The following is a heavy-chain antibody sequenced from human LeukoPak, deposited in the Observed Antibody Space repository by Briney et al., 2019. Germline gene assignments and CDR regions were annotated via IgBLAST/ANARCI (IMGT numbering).Heavy chain of an antibody. CDR3: ARRYYYTSGSSPNWFDP. CDR2: IYYTGST. CDR1: GGSISSYY. J-gene: IGHJ5*02. D-gene: IGHD3-10*01. Sequence: SETLSLICTVSGGSISSYYWSWIRQPPGKGLEWIGYIYYTGSTNYNPSPKSRVTISVDTSKNQLSLKLSSVTAADTAVYYCARRYYYTSGSSPNWFDPWGQGTLVTVSS. V-gene: IGHV4-59*08.